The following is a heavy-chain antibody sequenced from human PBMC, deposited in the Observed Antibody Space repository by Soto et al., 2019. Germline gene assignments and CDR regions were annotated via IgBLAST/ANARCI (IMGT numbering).Heavy chain of an antibody. V-gene: IGHV4-34*01. CDR3: ARGIAAAAHFDS. CDR1: GGSFSGYY. D-gene: IGHD6-13*01. CDR2: INHSGST. J-gene: IGHJ4*02. Sequence: PSETLSLTCAVYGGSFSGYYWSWIRQPPGKGLEWIGEINHSGSTNYNPSLKSRVTISVDTSKNQFSLKLSSVTAADTAVYYCARGIAAAAHFDSWGQGTLVTVSS.